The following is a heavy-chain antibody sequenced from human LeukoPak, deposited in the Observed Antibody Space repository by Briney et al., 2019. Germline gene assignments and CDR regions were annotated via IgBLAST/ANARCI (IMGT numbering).Heavy chain of an antibody. CDR1: GSTVRSSY. J-gene: IGHJ4*02. CDR2: IYSGGDT. D-gene: IGHD6-13*01. V-gene: IGHV3-66*02. CDR3: ARAFVTAAGFFDT. Sequence: GGSLRLSCAASGSTVRSSYMSWVRQAPGKGLEWVSVIYSGGDTHYAGSVRGRFTISRDNSVNTLYLQMNSLRTEDTAVYYCARAFVTAAGFFDTWGQGTLVTVSS.